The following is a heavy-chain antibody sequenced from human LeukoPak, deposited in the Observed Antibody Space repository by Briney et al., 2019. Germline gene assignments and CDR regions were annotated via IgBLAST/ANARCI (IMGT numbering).Heavy chain of an antibody. CDR2: ISSNSSYI. Sequence: GGSLRLSCAASGFTFSSYSMNWVRQAPGKGLEWVSSISSNSSYIYYADSVKGRFTISRDNAKNSLYLQMNSLRAEDTAVYYCASLTTVTTPFDYWGQGTLVTVSS. J-gene: IGHJ4*02. CDR1: GFTFSSYS. V-gene: IGHV3-21*01. D-gene: IGHD4-17*01. CDR3: ASLTTVTTPFDY.